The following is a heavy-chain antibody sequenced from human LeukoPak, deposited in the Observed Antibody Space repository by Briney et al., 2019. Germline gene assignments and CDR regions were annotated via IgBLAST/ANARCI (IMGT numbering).Heavy chain of an antibody. CDR1: GGSISSYY. CDR2: IYTSGST. D-gene: IGHD3-3*01. V-gene: IGHV4-4*07. Sequence: SETLSLTCTDSGGSISSYYWSWIRQPAGKGLEWIGRIYTSGSTNYNPSLKSRVTMSVDTSKNQFSLKLSSVTAADTAVYYRARDSSSELEWEYYYYYYMDVWGKGTTVTVSS. J-gene: IGHJ6*03. CDR3: ARDSSSELEWEYYYYYYMDV.